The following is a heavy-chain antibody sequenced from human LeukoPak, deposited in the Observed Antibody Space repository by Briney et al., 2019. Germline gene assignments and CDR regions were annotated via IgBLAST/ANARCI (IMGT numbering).Heavy chain of an antibody. J-gene: IGHJ6*02. CDR3: ARVSTSSYYYSFDV. CDR2: IYYSGST. Sequence: SETLSLTCTVSGGPISSYYWSWIRHPLGKGLEWICYIYYSGSTSYNPSLKSRVTISSDTSKNQFSLQLSSVTSADTAVYYCARVSTSSYYYSFDVWGQGTTVTVSS. CDR1: GGPISSYY. V-gene: IGHV4-59*01. D-gene: IGHD2-2*01.